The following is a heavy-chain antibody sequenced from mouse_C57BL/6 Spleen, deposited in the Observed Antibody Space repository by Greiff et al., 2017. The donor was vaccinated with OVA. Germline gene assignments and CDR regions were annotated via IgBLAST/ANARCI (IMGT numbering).Heavy chain of an antibody. Sequence: DVMLVESGGGLVKPGGSLKLSCAASGFTFSSYAMSWVRQTPEKRLEWVATISDGGSYTYYPDNVKGRFTISRDNAKNNLYLQMSHLKSEDTAMYYCARDGDSSGSWFAYWGQGTLVTVSA. V-gene: IGHV5-4*01. CDR1: GFTFSSYA. J-gene: IGHJ3*01. CDR2: ISDGGSYT. D-gene: IGHD3-2*02. CDR3: ARDGDSSGSWFAY.